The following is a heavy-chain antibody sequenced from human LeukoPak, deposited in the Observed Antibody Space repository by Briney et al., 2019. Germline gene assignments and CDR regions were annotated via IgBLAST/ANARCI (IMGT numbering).Heavy chain of an antibody. CDR3: ARDLDYCSSTSCRPNFAC. CDR1: GFTFDDDG. V-gene: IGHV3-20*04. Sequence: GGCLRLSCAASGFTFDDDGMSWVRHAPGNGVEWGSGINLNGGSTGYADSLKGRFTISRHNTKNSLYLQISSMRSDCTALYYGARDLDYCSSTSCRPNFACWGQGTLVTV. J-gene: IGHJ4*02. D-gene: IGHD2-2*01. CDR2: INLNGGST.